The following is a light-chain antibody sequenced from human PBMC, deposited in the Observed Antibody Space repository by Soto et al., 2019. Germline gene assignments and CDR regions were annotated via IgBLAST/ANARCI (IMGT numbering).Light chain of an antibody. J-gene: IGKJ1*01. CDR1: QSVGSSR. CDR2: GAS. V-gene: IGKV3-20*01. Sequence: EIVLTQSPGTLSLSPGERVTLSCRASQSVGSSRLAWYQQKPGQAPRLLIYGASNRATGIPDRFGGSGSGTDFTLTISRLEPEDFALYYCQQYATSPWTFGRGTKVDIK. CDR3: QQYATSPWT.